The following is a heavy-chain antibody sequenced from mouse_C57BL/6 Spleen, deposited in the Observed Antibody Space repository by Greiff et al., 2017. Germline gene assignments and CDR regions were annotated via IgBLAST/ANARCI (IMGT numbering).Heavy chain of an antibody. V-gene: IGHV2-6-1*01. CDR3: ARHQFGGGYFDV. Sequence: QVQLKQSGPGLVAPSQSLSITCTVSGFSLTSYGVHWVRQPPGKGLEWLVVIWSDGSTTYNSALKSRLSISKDNSKSQVFLKMNSLQTDDTAMYYCARHQFGGGYFDVWGTGTTVTVSS. CDR1: GFSLTSYG. CDR2: IWSDGST. J-gene: IGHJ1*03.